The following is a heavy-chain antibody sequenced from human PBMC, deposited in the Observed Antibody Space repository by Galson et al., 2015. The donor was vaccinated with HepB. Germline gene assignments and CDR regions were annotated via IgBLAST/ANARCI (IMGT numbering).Heavy chain of an antibody. CDR1: GYSFTSYW. Sequence: QSGAEVKKPGESLRISCKCSGYSFTSYWISWVRQMPGKGLEWMGRIDPSDSYTNYSPSFQGHVTISADKSISTAYLQWSSLKASDTAMYYCARLGYDFWSGYRKYFDYWGQGTLVTVSS. J-gene: IGHJ4*02. CDR2: IDPSDSYT. V-gene: IGHV5-10-1*01. CDR3: ARLGYDFWSGYRKYFDY. D-gene: IGHD3-3*01.